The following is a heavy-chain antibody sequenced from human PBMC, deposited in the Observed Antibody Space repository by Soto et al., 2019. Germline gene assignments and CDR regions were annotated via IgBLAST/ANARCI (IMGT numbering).Heavy chain of an antibody. J-gene: IGHJ6*02. CDR1: GFTFSSYA. CDR2: ISYDGSNK. Sequence: QVQLVESGGGVVQPGRSLRLSCAASGFTFSSYAMHWVRQAPGKGLEWVAVISYDGSNKYYADSVKGRFTISRDNSKNTLYLQMNSLRAEDTAVYSCAMSSSWHYYYGMDVWGQGTTVTVSS. D-gene: IGHD6-6*01. V-gene: IGHV3-30-3*01. CDR3: AMSSSWHYYYGMDV.